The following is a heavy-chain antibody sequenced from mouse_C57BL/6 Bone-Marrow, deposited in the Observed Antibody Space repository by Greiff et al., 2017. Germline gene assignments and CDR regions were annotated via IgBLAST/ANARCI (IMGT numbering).Heavy chain of an antibody. Sequence: QVQLQQPGAELVRPGTSVKLSCKASGYTFTSYWMHWVKQRPGQGLEWIGVIDPSDSYTNYNQKFKGKATLTVDTSSSTAYMQLSSLTSEDSAVYECARVKIWDSTVGGSYGYFDVWGTGTTVTVSS. CDR2: IDPSDSYT. J-gene: IGHJ1*03. V-gene: IGHV1-59*01. CDR1: GYTFTSYW. D-gene: IGHD1-1*01. CDR3: ARVKIWDSTVGGSYGYFDV.